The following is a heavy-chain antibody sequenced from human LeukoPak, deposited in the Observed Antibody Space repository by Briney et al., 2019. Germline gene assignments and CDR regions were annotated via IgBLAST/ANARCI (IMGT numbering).Heavy chain of an antibody. J-gene: IGHJ6*03. Sequence: GGSLRLSCAASGFTFSSYSMNWVRQAPGKGLEWVSYISSSSSTIYYADSVKGRFTISRDNAKNSLYLQMNSLRAEDTAVYYCARDQGFSYYYYYMDVWGKGTTVTVSS. CDR2: ISSSSSTI. CDR3: ARDQGFSYYYYYMDV. CDR1: GFTFSSYS. D-gene: IGHD3-3*01. V-gene: IGHV3-48*01.